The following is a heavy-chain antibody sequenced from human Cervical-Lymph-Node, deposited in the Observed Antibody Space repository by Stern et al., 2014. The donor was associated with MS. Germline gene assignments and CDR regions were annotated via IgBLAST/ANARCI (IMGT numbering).Heavy chain of an antibody. CDR3: AILAVAGSGGMDV. V-gene: IGHV3-9*01. D-gene: IGHD6-19*01. CDR2: ISWNGNIS. CDR1: GFALEDYA. Sequence: EVQLVESGGGLVQPGGSRRISCVASGFALEDYAMHWVRQAPGKGLEWVSGISWNGNISVYADSVKGRFTFSRDNAKRSMFLQMDSLRTEDTALYYCAILAVAGSGGMDVWGQGTTVTVS. J-gene: IGHJ6*02.